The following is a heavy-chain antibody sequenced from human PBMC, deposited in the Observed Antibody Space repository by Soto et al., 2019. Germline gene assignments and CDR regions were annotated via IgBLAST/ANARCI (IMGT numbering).Heavy chain of an antibody. CDR1: GFTFSDYY. Sequence: QVQLVESGGGLVKPGGSLRLSCAASGFTFSDYYMSWIRQAPGKGLEWVSYISSSSSYTNYADSVKGRFTISRDNAKNSLYLQINSLRAEDTAVYYCARDRSDYYDSSGSSFDYLGQGTPVTVSS. CDR2: ISSSSSYT. CDR3: ARDRSDYYDSSGSSFDY. J-gene: IGHJ4*02. D-gene: IGHD3-22*01. V-gene: IGHV3-11*06.